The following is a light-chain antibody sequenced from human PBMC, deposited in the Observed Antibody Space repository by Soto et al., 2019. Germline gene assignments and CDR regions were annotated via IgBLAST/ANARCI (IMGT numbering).Light chain of an antibody. CDR2: GAS. CDR1: QSVSSSY. J-gene: IGKJ3*01. Sequence: ETVLTQSPPTLSLYPGASATFLCRASQSVSSSYLAWYQQKPGQAPRLLIYGASSRATGIPDRFSGSGSGTDFTLTISRLEPEDFAVYYCQQYGSSLFTFGPGTKADIK. V-gene: IGKV3-20*01. CDR3: QQYGSSLFT.